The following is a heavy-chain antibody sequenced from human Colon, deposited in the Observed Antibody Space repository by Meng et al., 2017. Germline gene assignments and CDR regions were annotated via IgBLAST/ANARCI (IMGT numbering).Heavy chain of an antibody. CDR3: ARGEEVDT. Sequence: QVQLVQSGAEVKKPGASVKVSCKTSGYAFTRYPIHWVRQAPGLRLEWMGLISAGNGNTKYSQKFQGRVTITRDTSASTSYMEFSGLTSEDTAVYYCARGEEVDTWGQGTLVTVSS. V-gene: IGHV1-3*01. J-gene: IGHJ4*02. CDR2: ISAGNGNT. CDR1: GYAFTRYP. D-gene: IGHD1-26*01.